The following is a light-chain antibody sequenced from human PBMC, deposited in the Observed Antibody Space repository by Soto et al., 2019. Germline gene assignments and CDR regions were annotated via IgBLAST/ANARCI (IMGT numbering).Light chain of an antibody. J-gene: IGKJ4*01. CDR3: QQSNIFPLT. V-gene: IGKV1-12*01. CDR1: QDISTY. CDR2: AAS. Sequence: DIQMTQSPSSVSASVGDRVTITCRASQDISTYLAWYQQKPGKAPRLLIFAASSLQSGVPFRFSGSGSGTDFPLTISSLQPEDFAIYYCQQSNIFPLTFGGGTRVEIK.